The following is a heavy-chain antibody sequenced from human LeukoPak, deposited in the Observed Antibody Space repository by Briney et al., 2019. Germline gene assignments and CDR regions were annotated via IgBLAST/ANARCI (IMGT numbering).Heavy chain of an antibody. Sequence: SEALSLTCAVYGGSFSGYYWSWIRQPPGKGLEWIGEINHSGSTNYNPSLKSRVTISVDTYKNQFSLKLSSVTAADTAVYYCARHRPFDYWGQGTLVTVSS. D-gene: IGHD6-6*01. V-gene: IGHV4-34*01. CDR3: ARHRPFDY. CDR2: INHSGST. J-gene: IGHJ4*02. CDR1: GGSFSGYY.